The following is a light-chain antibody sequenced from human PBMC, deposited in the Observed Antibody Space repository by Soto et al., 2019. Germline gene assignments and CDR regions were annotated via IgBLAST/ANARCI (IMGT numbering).Light chain of an antibody. CDR2: GAS. V-gene: IGKV3-20*01. Sequence: EIVLTQSPTTLSVSPGERATLSCRASQSVSNNYLAWYQQKPGQAPRLLIYGASNRATGIPDRFSGSGSGTDFTLTLSRLEAEDFAVYYCQQYGSSGTFGQGTKVDIK. J-gene: IGKJ1*01. CDR3: QQYGSSGT. CDR1: QSVSNNY.